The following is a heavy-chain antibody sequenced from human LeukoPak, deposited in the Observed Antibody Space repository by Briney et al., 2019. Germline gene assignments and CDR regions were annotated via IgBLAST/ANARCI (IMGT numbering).Heavy chain of an antibody. CDR1: GGTFSSYA. V-gene: IGHV1-69*05. Sequence: SVTVSCKASGGTFSSYAISWVRQAPGQGLEWMGGIIPIFGTANYAQKFQGRVTITTDESTSTAYMELSSLRSEDTAVYYCATLDPLGYWGQGTLVTVSS. J-gene: IGHJ4*02. D-gene: IGHD3-16*01. CDR3: ATLDPLGY. CDR2: IIPIFGTA.